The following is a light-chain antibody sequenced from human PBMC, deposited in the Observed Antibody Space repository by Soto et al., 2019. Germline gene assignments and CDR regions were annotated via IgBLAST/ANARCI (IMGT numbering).Light chain of an antibody. CDR3: QQHYSTPGFT. V-gene: IGKV4-1*01. Sequence: DIVMTQSPDSLAVSLGERATINCKSSQSVLYSSNNKNYLAWYQQKPGQPPKLLIYWASTRESGVPDRFSGSGSGTDFTLTISSLQAEDVAVYYCQQHYSTPGFTFGPGTKVDIK. CDR2: WAS. CDR1: QSVLYSSNNKNY. J-gene: IGKJ3*01.